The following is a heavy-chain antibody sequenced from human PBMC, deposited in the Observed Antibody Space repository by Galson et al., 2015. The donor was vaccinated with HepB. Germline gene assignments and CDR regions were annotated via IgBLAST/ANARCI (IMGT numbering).Heavy chain of an antibody. V-gene: IGHV6-1*01. J-gene: IGHJ3*02. CDR3: ARAGVDTAMVGAFDI. CDR2: TSYSSKWYN. D-gene: IGHD5-18*01. Sequence: CAISGDSVSSTSAAWNWIRQSPSRGLEWLGRTSYSSKWYNDYAVSVKSRITINPDTSKNQFSLQLNSVTPEDTAVYYCARAGVDTAMVGAFDIWGQGTMVTVSS. CDR1: GDSVSSTSAA.